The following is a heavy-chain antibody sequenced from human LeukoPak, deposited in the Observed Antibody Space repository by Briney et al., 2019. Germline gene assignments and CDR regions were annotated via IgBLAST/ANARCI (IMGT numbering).Heavy chain of an antibody. CDR1: GYTFTSYG. Sequence: ASVKVSCKASGYTFTSYGISWVRQALEQRLEWMGWISAYNGNTNYAQKLQGRVTMTTDTSTSTAYMELRSLRSDDTAVYYCARADSGNYYYYYGMDVWGQGTTVTVSS. CDR2: ISAYNGNT. CDR3: ARADSGNYYYYYGMDV. D-gene: IGHD6-13*01. V-gene: IGHV1-18*01. J-gene: IGHJ6*02.